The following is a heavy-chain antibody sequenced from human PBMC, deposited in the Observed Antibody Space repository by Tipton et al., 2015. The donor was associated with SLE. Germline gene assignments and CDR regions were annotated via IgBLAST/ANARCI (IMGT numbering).Heavy chain of an antibody. CDR2: IYYSGST. CDR1: GGSISSSSYY. Sequence: TLSLTCTVSGGSISSSSYYWGWIRQPPGKGLEWIGSIYYSGSTNYNPSLKSRVTISVDTSKNQFSLKLSSVTAADTAVYYCARGAVGGAVAFDYWGQGTLVTVPS. CDR3: ARGAVGGAVAFDY. D-gene: IGHD6-19*01. V-gene: IGHV4-39*07. J-gene: IGHJ4*02.